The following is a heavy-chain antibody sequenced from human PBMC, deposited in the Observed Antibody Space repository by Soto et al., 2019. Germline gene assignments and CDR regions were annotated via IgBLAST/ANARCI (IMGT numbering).Heavy chain of an antibody. D-gene: IGHD3-22*01. Sequence: SETLSLTCAVSGGSINSRYWWSWVRQSPGKGLEWIGEIYHSGSTNYNPSLKSRVTISVDKSKNQFSLNLSSVTAADTAVYYCARDQNGYYDSSGYTLDYWGQGTLVTVSS. CDR3: ARDQNGYYDSSGYTLDY. CDR2: IYHSGST. CDR1: GGSINSRYW. J-gene: IGHJ4*02. V-gene: IGHV4-4*02.